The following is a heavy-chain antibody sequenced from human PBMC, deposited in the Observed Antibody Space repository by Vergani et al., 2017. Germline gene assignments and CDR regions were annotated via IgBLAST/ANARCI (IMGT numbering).Heavy chain of an antibody. CDR2: INPNSGGT. CDR3: ARVSVCGVVVVAATVYYYYMDV. J-gene: IGHJ6*03. Sequence: QVQLVQSGAEVKKPGASVKVSCKASGYTFTGYYMHWVRQAPGQGLEWMGWINPNSGGTNYAQKFQGRVTMTRDTSISTAYMELSRLRSDETAVYYWARVSVCGVVVVAATVYYYYMDVWGKGTTVTVSS. V-gene: IGHV1-2*02. CDR1: GYTFTGYY. D-gene: IGHD2-15*01.